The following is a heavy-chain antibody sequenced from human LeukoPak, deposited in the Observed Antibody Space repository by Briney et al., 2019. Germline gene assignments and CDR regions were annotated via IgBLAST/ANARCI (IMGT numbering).Heavy chain of an antibody. V-gene: IGHV3-7*03. CDR2: INHNGNVN. CDR1: RFTFSSYS. D-gene: IGHD3-16*01. Sequence: GGSLRLSCAASRFTFSSYSMNWARQAPGKGLEWVASINHNGNVNYYVDSVKGRFTISRDNAKNSLYLQMSNLRAEDTAVYFCARGGGLDVWGQGATVTVSS. CDR3: ARGGGLDV. J-gene: IGHJ6*02.